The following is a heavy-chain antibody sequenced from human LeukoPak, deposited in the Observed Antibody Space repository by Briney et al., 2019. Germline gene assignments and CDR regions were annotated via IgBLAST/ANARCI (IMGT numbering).Heavy chain of an antibody. D-gene: IGHD6-13*01. V-gene: IGHV1-2*02. J-gene: IGHJ5*02. Sequence: ASVKVSCKASGYTFTGYYMHWVRQAPGQGLEWMGWINPNSGGTNYAQKFQGRVTMTRDTSISTACMELSRLRSDDTAVYYCARGIWQQLVSAGNWFDPWGQGTLVTVSS. CDR1: GYTFTGYY. CDR2: INPNSGGT. CDR3: ARGIWQQLVSAGNWFDP.